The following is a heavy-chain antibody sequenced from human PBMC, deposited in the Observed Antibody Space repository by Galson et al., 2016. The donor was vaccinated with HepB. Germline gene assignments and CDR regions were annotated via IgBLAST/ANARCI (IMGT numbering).Heavy chain of an antibody. Sequence: SLRLSCAASGFTFDDYPMHWVRQAPGKGLEWVSLISWDGGSTYYADSVKGRFTISRDNSKNSLYLQMNSLRTEDTALYYCAKDISYYGSGLDYWGQGTLVTVSS. J-gene: IGHJ4*02. CDR3: AKDISYYGSGLDY. CDR1: GFTFDDYP. D-gene: IGHD3-10*01. CDR2: ISWDGGST. V-gene: IGHV3-43*01.